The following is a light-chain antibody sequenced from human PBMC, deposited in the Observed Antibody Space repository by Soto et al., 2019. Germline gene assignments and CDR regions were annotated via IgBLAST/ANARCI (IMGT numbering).Light chain of an antibody. CDR1: QSVSSS. CDR3: QQYNIWPPLT. Sequence: EVVMTQSPATLSVSPGERATLSCRASQSVSSSLAWYQQTPGQAPRLLIYGASTRATGIPARFSGSGSETEFTLNISSLQSEDFAVYYCQQYNIWPPLTFGGGTKVEIK. V-gene: IGKV3-15*01. J-gene: IGKJ4*01. CDR2: GAS.